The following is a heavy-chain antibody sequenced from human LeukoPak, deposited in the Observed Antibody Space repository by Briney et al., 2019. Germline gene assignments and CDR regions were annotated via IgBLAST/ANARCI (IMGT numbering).Heavy chain of an antibody. J-gene: IGHJ4*02. CDR1: GFTFSSYA. CDR2: ISNSGGST. D-gene: IGHD3-10*01. V-gene: IGHV3-23*01. CDR3: AKRASGSGTSLYYFDY. Sequence: GGSLRLSCAASGFTFSSYAMSWVRQAPGEGLEWVSVISNSGGSTFYADSVKGRFTISRDNSKNTLYLQMNSLRAEDTAVYYCAKRASGSGTSLYYFDYWGQGTLVTVSS.